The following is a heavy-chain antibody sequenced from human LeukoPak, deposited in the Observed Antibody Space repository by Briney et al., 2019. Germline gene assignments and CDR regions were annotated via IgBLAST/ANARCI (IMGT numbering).Heavy chain of an antibody. D-gene: IGHD5-12*01. CDR2: INPNSGGT. J-gene: IGHJ3*02. V-gene: IGHV1-2*02. CDR3: ARAWISRRYDAFDI. CDR1: GYTFTGYY. Sequence: ASVTVSCKASGYTFTGYYMHWVRQAPGQGLEWMGWINPNSGGTNYAQKFQGRVTMTRDTSISTAYMELSRLRSDDTAVYYCARAWISRRYDAFDIWGQGTMVTVSS.